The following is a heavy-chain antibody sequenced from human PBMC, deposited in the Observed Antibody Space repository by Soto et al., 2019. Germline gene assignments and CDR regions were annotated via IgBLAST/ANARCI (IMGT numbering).Heavy chain of an antibody. J-gene: IGHJ2*01. V-gene: IGHV4-30-4*01. CDR1: GGSISGGVHS. CDR3: AREIMPLTNDWYFDL. CDR2: IFDSGST. D-gene: IGHD2-8*01. Sequence: QVQLQESGPGLVKPSETLSLTGTVSGGSISGGVHSWSWIRQPPGKGLEWIGHIFDSGSTYYNPSLKSRLTISVDTSKNQFSLRLSSVTAADTAVYYCAREIMPLTNDWYFDLWGRGTLVTVSS.